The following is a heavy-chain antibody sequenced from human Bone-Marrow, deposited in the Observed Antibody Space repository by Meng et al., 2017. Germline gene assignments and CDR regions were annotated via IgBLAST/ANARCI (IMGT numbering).Heavy chain of an antibody. V-gene: IGHV4-59*01. J-gene: IGHJ4*02. D-gene: IGHD5-18*01. CDR3: ARDSRGNTYGYFDY. CDR2: IHYSGST. Sequence: GSLRLSCTVSGDSISGYYCTWIRQPPGKGLEGIGYIHYSGSTNYNPSLESRVTISVDTSKNQFSLKLNSVTAADTAVYYCARDSRGNTYGYFDYWGQGTLVTVSS. CDR1: GDSISGYY.